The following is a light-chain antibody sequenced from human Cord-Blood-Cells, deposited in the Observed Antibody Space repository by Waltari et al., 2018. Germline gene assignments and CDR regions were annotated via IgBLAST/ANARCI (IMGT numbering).Light chain of an antibody. CDR1: QSVSSN. Sequence: EIVMTQTPDTLSVSPGERATLSCRASQSVSSNLLWYQQKPGQAPRLLIYGASTRATGIPARFSGSGSGTEFTLTISSLQSEDFAVYDCQQYNNWPPLTFGGGTKVEIK. J-gene: IGKJ4*02. V-gene: IGKV3-15*01. CDR3: QQYNNWPPLT. CDR2: GAS.